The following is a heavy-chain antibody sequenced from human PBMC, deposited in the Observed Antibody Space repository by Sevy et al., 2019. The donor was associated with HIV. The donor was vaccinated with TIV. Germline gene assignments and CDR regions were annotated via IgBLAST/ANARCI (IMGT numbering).Heavy chain of an antibody. J-gene: IGHJ4*02. Sequence: GGSLRLSCAASGFTFSSYSMNWVRQAPGKGLEWVSYISNISRTIYYADSVRGRFTISRDNAKNSLYLQMNSLRDEDTAVYYCATLFHYSSQFDCWVQGTLVTVSS. CDR1: GFTFSSYS. D-gene: IGHD4-4*01. CDR3: ATLFHYSSQFDC. CDR2: ISNISRTI. V-gene: IGHV3-48*02.